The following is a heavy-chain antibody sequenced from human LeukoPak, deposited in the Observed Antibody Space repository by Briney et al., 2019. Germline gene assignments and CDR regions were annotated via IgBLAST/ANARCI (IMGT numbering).Heavy chain of an antibody. CDR3: ARWPLRWELQAIGAFDI. CDR1: GFTFSSYG. D-gene: IGHD1-26*01. CDR2: IRYDGSNK. Sequence: GGSLRLSCAASGFTFSSYGMHWVRQAPGKGLEWVAFIRYDGSNKYYADSVKGRFTISRDNAKNSLYLQMNSLRAEDTALYYCARWPLRWELQAIGAFDIWGQGTMVTVSS. V-gene: IGHV3-30*02. J-gene: IGHJ3*02.